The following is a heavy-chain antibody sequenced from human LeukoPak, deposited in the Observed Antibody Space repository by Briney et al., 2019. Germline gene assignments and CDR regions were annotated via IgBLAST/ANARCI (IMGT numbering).Heavy chain of an antibody. CDR1: GFTFGSYS. CDR2: ISSSSSYI. J-gene: IGHJ4*02. V-gene: IGHV3-21*01. CDR3: ARDTTANRPFDY. D-gene: IGHD1-1*01. Sequence: KPGGSLRLSCAASGFTFGSYSMNWVRQAPGKGLEWVSSISSSSSYIYYADSVKGRFTISRDNAKNSLYLQMNSLRAEDTAVYYCARDTTANRPFDYWGQGTLVTVSS.